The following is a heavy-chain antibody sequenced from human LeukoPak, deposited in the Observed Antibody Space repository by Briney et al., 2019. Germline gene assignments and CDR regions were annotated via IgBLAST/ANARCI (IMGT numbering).Heavy chain of an antibody. D-gene: IGHD6-19*01. CDR1: AYTFRSYS. J-gene: IGHJ4*02. Sequence: GGSLRLSCAASAYTFRSYSMNWVRQAPEEVREWVSYISRSTSNIYYADSVKGRFTISRDNDQNSLHLQMNSLRDEDTAVYYCARDGSGWFFDYWGQATMVTVCS. CDR3: ARDGSGWFFDY. V-gene: IGHV3-48*02. CDR2: ISRSTSNI.